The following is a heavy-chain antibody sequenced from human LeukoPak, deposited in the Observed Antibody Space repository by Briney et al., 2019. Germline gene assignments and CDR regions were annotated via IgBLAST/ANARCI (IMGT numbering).Heavy chain of an antibody. CDR3: ARDLSPGY. CDR2: ISSSGSI. Sequence: GGSLRLSCVASGFTFSSYGMNWVRQAPGKGLEWVSYISSSGSIYYADSVKGRFTISRDNSKNTLYLQMNSLRAEDTAVYYCARDLSPGYWGQGTLVTVSS. CDR1: GFTFSSYG. J-gene: IGHJ4*02. V-gene: IGHV3-48*01. D-gene: IGHD3-9*01.